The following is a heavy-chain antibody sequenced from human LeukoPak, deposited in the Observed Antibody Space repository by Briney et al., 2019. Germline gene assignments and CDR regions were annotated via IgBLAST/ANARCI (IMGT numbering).Heavy chain of an antibody. CDR1: GGSISSYY. CDR2: IYYIGST. CDR3: ETYSGNYNYFEY. J-gene: IGHJ4*02. Sequence: PSETLSLTCSFSGGSISSYYWSWIRQPPGKRLEWIGYIYYIGSTSYNPSLKSRVTISVDTTKNQFSLKLTSVTAADTAVYYCETYSGNYNYFEYWGQGTLVTVSS. D-gene: IGHD1-26*01. V-gene: IGHV4-59*08.